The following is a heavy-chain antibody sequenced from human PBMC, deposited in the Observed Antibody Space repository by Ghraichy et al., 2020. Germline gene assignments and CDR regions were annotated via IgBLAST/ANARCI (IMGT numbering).Heavy chain of an antibody. J-gene: IGHJ4*02. V-gene: IGHV1-3*01. Sequence: ASVKVSCKASGYTFTNYTMHWVCQAPGQRLEWMGWINAGNGNTRYSQKFQGRVTITRDTSASTAYMELSSLRSEDTAVYYCAKDSSGTQDYWGQGTLVTVSS. CDR2: INAGNGNT. D-gene: IGHD3-22*01. CDR3: AKDSSGTQDY. CDR1: GYTFTNYT.